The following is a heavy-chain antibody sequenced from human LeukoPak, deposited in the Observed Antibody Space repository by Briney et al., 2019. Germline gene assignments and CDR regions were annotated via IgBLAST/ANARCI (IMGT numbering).Heavy chain of an antibody. CDR3: ARVAYGDYVVG. Sequence: SETLSLTCTVSGGSISSYYWSWIRQPPGKGLEWIGYIYYSGSTNYNPSLKSRVTISVDTSKNQFSLKLSSVTAADTAVYYCARVAYGDYVVGWGQEPWSPSPQ. J-gene: IGHJ4*01. CDR1: GGSISSYY. CDR2: IYYSGST. D-gene: IGHD4-17*01. V-gene: IGHV4-59*01.